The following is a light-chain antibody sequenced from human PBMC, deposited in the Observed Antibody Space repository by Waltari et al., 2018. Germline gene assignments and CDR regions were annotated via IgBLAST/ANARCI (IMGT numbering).Light chain of an antibody. CDR2: DAS. CDR3: QQRSTWYT. J-gene: IGKJ2*01. V-gene: IGKV3-11*01. Sequence: EIVLTQSPATLSLSPGERATLSCRASQSVNNYLAWYQPKPGQAPRPLMYDASNRATGTPARFSGSGSGTDFTLTITSLEPEDFAVYYCQQRSTWYTFGQGTKLEIK. CDR1: QSVNNY.